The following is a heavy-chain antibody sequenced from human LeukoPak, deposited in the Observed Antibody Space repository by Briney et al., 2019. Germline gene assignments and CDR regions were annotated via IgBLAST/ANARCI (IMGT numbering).Heavy chain of an antibody. D-gene: IGHD6-13*01. Sequence: GGSLRLSCAASGFTFSDYYMNWIRQAPGKGLEWVSYISNSGGSIFYADSVKGRFTIPRDNAKNSLYLQMNGLRAEDTAVYYCAREVGWSSSWYYYYYYMDVWGKGTTVTVSS. J-gene: IGHJ6*03. V-gene: IGHV3-11*04. CDR2: ISNSGGSI. CDR3: AREVGWSSSWYYYYYYMDV. CDR1: GFTFSDYY.